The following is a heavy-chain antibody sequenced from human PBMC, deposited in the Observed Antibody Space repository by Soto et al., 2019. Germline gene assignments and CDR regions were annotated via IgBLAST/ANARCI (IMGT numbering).Heavy chain of an antibody. CDR3: ARLDAVANYFDY. Sequence: SETLSLTCTVSGGSITSYYWSWIRQPPGKGLEWIGYIYYRGSTNLNPSLKSRVTISVDMSKNQFSLKLSSVTAADKAVYYCARLDAVANYFDYWGQGTLVTVSS. CDR2: IYYRGST. CDR1: GGSITSYY. D-gene: IGHD1-1*01. J-gene: IGHJ4*02. V-gene: IGHV4-59*01.